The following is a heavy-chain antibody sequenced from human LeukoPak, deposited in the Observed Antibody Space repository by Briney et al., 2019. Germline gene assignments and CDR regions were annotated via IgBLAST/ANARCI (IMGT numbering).Heavy chain of an antibody. J-gene: IGHJ4*02. Sequence: PGGSLRLSCAASGFTFSDYNMNWVRQAPGEGLEWVSYISSSSSPIYYADSVKGRFTISRDNAKNSLYLQMNSLKDEDTAVYFCARYSSGYYSYYFDYWGQGTLVTVSS. CDR2: ISSSSSPI. CDR1: GFTFSDYN. D-gene: IGHD3-22*01. V-gene: IGHV3-48*02. CDR3: ARYSSGYYSYYFDY.